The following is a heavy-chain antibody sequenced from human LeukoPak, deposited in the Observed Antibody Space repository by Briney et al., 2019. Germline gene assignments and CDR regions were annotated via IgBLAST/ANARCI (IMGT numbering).Heavy chain of an antibody. CDR3: ARIASHSSSWYDGGY. CDR2: INSDGSST. J-gene: IGHJ4*02. V-gene: IGHV3-74*01. D-gene: IGHD6-13*01. CDR1: GFTLSSYW. Sequence: PGGSLRLSCAASGFTLSSYWMHWVRHAPGKGLVWVSRINSDGSSTTYADSVKGRFTIPRDNARNTLYLQMNSLRAEDTGVYYCARIASHSSSWYDGGYWGQGTLVTVSS.